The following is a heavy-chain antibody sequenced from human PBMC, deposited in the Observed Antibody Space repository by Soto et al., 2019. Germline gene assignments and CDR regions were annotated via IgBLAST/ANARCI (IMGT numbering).Heavy chain of an antibody. CDR3: AKALYISSWFLDY. J-gene: IGHJ4*02. Sequence: EVQLLESGGRLAQPGGSLRLSCAVSGFTFSSSSMSWVRQAPGKGLEWVSSISDSGGTTYHGDSVKGRFTISRDNSKNTLCLQMNSLRAEDTAVYYCAKALYISSWFLDYWGQGTPVTVSS. V-gene: IGHV3-23*01. D-gene: IGHD2-2*01. CDR2: ISDSGGTT. CDR1: GFTFSSSS.